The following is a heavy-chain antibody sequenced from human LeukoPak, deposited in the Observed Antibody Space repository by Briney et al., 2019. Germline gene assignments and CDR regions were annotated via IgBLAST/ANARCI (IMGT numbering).Heavy chain of an antibody. V-gene: IGHV3-20*04. CDR1: GFTFSSYG. Sequence: GGSLRLSCAASGFTFSSYGMSWVRQAPGKGLEWVSGINWNGGSTGYADSVKGRFTISRDNAKNSLYLQMNSLRAEDTALYYCARERSDTTKGVFDYWGQGTLVTVSS. CDR2: INWNGGST. D-gene: IGHD1-1*01. J-gene: IGHJ4*02. CDR3: ARERSDTTKGVFDY.